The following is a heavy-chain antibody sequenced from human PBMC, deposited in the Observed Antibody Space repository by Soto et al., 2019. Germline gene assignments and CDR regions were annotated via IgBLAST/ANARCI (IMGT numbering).Heavy chain of an antibody. D-gene: IGHD6-6*01. CDR2: INAGNGNT. V-gene: IGHV1-3*01. J-gene: IGHJ6*03. Sequence: ASVKVSCKESGYTFTCYSMHWVRQAPGQRLEWMGWINAGNGNTKYSQKFQGRVTITRDTSASTAYMELSSLRSEDTAVYYCARGRIAARGSYYYYMDVWGKGTTVTVSS. CDR3: ARGRIAARGSYYYYMDV. CDR1: GYTFTCYS.